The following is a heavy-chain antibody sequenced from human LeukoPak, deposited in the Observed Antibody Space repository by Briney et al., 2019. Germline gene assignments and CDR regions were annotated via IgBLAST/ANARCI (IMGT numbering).Heavy chain of an antibody. CDR1: GGTFSSYA. CDR2: IIPIFGTA. V-gene: IGHV1-69*05. J-gene: IGHJ4*02. CDR3: ARSKRGYYGSSGYFDY. D-gene: IGHD3-22*01. Sequence: SVKASCKASGGTFSSYAISWVRQAPGQGLEWMGGIIPIFGTANYAQKFQGRVTITTDESTSTAYMELSSLRSEDTAVYYCARSKRGYYGSSGYFDYWGQGTLVTVSS.